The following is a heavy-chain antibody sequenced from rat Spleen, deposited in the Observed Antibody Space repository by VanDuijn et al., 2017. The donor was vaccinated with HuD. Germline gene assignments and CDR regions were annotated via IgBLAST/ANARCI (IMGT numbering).Heavy chain of an antibody. D-gene: IGHD1-1*01. Sequence: EGQLVGSGGGLVQPGRSMKLSCAASGLSFSKYDMAWVRQAPTKGLGWVASITNTGVNTYYLDSVKGRFTISRDNAKITLYLQMNSLRSEDTATYYCTRDDYYSAVFDYWGQGVMVSVSS. J-gene: IGHJ2*01. CDR1: GLSFSKYD. CDR2: ITNTGVNT. V-gene: IGHV5-25*01. CDR3: TRDDYYSAVFDY.